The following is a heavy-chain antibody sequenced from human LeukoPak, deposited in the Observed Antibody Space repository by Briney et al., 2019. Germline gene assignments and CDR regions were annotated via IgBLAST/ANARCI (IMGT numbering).Heavy chain of an antibody. J-gene: IGHJ4*02. V-gene: IGHV1-69*04. CDR1: GGTFSNYA. CDR2: IIPILGIA. D-gene: IGHD1-26*01. Sequence: GASVTVSCTASGGTFSNYAISWVRQAPGQGLEWMGRIIPILGIANYAQKFQGRVTITADKSTSTAYMELSSLRSEDTAVYYCARNGDREQPYYFDYWGQGTLVTVSS. CDR3: ARNGDREQPYYFDY.